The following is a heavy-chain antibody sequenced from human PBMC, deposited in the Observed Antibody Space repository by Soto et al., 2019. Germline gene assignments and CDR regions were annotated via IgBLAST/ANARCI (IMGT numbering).Heavy chain of an antibody. CDR1: GGSISSYY. J-gene: IGHJ4*02. CDR3: ARSPLYYYDRSGYYVLGYFDY. CDR2: IYYSGSA. V-gene: IGHV4-59*01. Sequence: SETLSLTCTVSGGSISSYYWSWIRQAPGKGLEWIGYIYYSGSANYNPSLKSRVTISVDTSKNQFSLKLSSVTAADTAVYYCARSPLYYYDRSGYYVLGYFDYWGQGTLVTAPQ. D-gene: IGHD3-22*01.